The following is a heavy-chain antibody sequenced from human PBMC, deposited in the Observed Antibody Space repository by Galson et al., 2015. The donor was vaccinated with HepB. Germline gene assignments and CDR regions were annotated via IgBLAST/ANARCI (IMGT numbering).Heavy chain of an antibody. J-gene: IGHJ4*02. CDR3: ATIQLGYCSGGSCYPVFDY. CDR2: VDPEDGET. Sequence: VKVSCKVSGYTFTDYYMHWVQQAPGKGLEWMGLVDPEDGETIYAEKFQGRVTITADTSTDTAYMELSSLRSEDTAVYYCATIQLGYCSGGSCYPVFDYWGQGTLVTVSS. CDR1: GYTFTDYY. D-gene: IGHD2-15*01. V-gene: IGHV1-69-2*01.